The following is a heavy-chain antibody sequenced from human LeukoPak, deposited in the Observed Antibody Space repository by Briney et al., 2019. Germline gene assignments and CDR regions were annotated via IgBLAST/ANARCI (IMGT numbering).Heavy chain of an antibody. V-gene: IGHV4-59*01. CDR3: ARGFDSKSTYFDY. CDR1: GGSISSYY. CDR2: ISYSGST. J-gene: IGHJ4*02. D-gene: IGHD5-12*01. Sequence: SETLSLTCTVSGGSISSYYWNWIRQPPGKELEWIGYISYSGSTNYNPSLKSRVTISLDTSKNQFSLKLRSVTAADTAVYYCARGFDSKSTYFDYWGQGTLVTVSS.